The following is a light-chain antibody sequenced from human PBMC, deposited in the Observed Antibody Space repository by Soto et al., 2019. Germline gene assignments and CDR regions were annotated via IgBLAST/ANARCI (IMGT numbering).Light chain of an antibody. CDR1: QSINSW. V-gene: IGKV1-5*03. CDR2: KAS. CDR3: QQYSTYPQT. J-gene: IGKJ1*01. Sequence: DIQMTQFPSTLSASVGDRVTITCRASQSINSWLAWYQQKPGKAPNLLIYKASSLESGVPSRFSGSGSGTEFTLTISSLQPDDFATCCCQQYSTYPQTLGHGTRVNIK.